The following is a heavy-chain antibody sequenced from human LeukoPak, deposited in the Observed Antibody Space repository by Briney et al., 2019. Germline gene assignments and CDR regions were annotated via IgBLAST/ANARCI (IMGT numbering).Heavy chain of an antibody. D-gene: IGHD7-27*01. Sequence: GASVKVSCTASGYTFTSYYMHWVRQAPGQGLEWMGIINPSGGSTSYAQKFQGRVTMTRDTSTSTVYMELSSLRSEDTAVYYCARAPGDPTYGMDVWGQGTTVTVSS. CDR3: ARAPGDPTYGMDV. V-gene: IGHV1-46*01. CDR2: INPSGGST. J-gene: IGHJ6*02. CDR1: GYTFTSYY.